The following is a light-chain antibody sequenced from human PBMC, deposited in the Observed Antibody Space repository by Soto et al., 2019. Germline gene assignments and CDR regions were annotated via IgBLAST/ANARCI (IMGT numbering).Light chain of an antibody. CDR3: QQYGASPWT. CDR1: QRVSNS. V-gene: IGKV3-11*01. J-gene: IGKJ1*01. Sequence: LTQSQATPYLSPGERVTLSCRATQRVSNSLAWYQQKSGQAPRLLIYDASFRATGIPARFSGSGSGTDSSLIIGRLEPEDFAVYICQQYGASPWTFGQGTKVDVK. CDR2: DAS.